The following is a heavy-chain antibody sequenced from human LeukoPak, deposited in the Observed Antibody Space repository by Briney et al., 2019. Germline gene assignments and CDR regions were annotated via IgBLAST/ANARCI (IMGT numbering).Heavy chain of an antibody. J-gene: IGHJ4*02. Sequence: SETLSLTCAVSGGSISSGGYSWSWIRQPPGKGLEWIGYIYHSGSTYYNPSLKSRVTISVDKSKNQFSLKLSSVTAADTAVYFCARGGLRYSSFDYWGQGTLVTVSS. CDR3: ARGGLRYSSFDY. D-gene: IGHD3-9*01. CDR1: GGSISSGGYS. CDR2: IYHSGST. V-gene: IGHV4-30-2*01.